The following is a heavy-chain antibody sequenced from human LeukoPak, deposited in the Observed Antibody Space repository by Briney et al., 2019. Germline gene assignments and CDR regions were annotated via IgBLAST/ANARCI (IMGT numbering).Heavy chain of an antibody. CDR3: TRGAGWLIDY. CDR2: FHNSGTS. CDR1: DDSISDYY. Sequence: PSEALSLTCTVSDDSISDYYRGWIRQPPGKGLEWIGYFHNSGTSTYNPSLKSRVTISADTSKNQFSLKLNSLTTADTAVYYCTRGAGWLIDYWGQGILVTVSS. V-gene: IGHV4-59*01. D-gene: IGHD3-16*01. J-gene: IGHJ4*02.